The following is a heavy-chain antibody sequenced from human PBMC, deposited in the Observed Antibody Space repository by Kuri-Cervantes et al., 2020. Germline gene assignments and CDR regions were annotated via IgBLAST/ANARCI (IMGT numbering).Heavy chain of an antibody. CDR1: GFTVSGHE. V-gene: IGHV4-59*02. CDR2: IYYTGST. CDR3: ARFTDYGDYGAPDY. D-gene: IGHD4-17*01. J-gene: IGHJ4*02. Sequence: GSLRLSCAGSGFTVSGHEMSWVRQAPGKGLEWIGYIYYTGSTDYNPSLKSRVTISVDTSKNQFSLKLSSVTAADTAVYYCARFTDYGDYGAPDYWGQGTLVTVSS.